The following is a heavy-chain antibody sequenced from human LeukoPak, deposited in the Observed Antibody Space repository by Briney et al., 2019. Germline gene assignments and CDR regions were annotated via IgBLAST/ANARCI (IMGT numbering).Heavy chain of an antibody. D-gene: IGHD1-26*01. CDR3: ARAYQWVSL. J-gene: IGHJ4*02. CDR2: IYSGGNI. V-gene: IGHV3-53*01. Sequence: PGGSLRLSCTVSGFTVSSNSMSWVRQAPGKGLEWVSVIYSGGNIYYADSVKGRFAISTDDSKNTLYLQMNSLRAEDTAVYYCARAYQWVSLWGQGSLVTVSS. CDR1: GFTVSSNS.